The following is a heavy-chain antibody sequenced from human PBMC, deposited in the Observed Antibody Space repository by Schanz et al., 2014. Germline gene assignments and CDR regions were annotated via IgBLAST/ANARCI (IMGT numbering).Heavy chain of an antibody. CDR1: GFAFSSYG. CDR2: IGVDGTTT. J-gene: IGHJ4*02. CDR3: AKDRGYYRVSGSYRELEY. V-gene: IGHV3-23*04. Sequence: EVKMVESGGGLVQPGGSLRLSCLASGFAFSSYGMNWLRQAPGKGLEWVSVIGVDGTTTYYADSVKGRFTISRDNSKNTLYLQMNSLRPEDTAVYYCAKDRGYYRVSGSYRELEYWGQGTLVTVSS. D-gene: IGHD3-10*01.